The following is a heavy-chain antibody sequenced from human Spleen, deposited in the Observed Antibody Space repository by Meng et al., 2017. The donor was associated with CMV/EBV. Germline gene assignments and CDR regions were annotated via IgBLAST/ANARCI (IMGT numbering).Heavy chain of an antibody. D-gene: IGHD3-10*01. V-gene: IGHV1-2*02. Sequence: ASVKVSCKASGYTFTGYYMHWVRQAPGQGLEWMGWMNPNNGGTNYAQKFQGRVTMTRDTSISTAYMELSSLRSDDTAVYYCARDAFMVRGVRINWFDPWGQGTLVTVSS. J-gene: IGHJ5*02. CDR2: MNPNNGGT. CDR3: ARDAFMVRGVRINWFDP. CDR1: GYTFTGYY.